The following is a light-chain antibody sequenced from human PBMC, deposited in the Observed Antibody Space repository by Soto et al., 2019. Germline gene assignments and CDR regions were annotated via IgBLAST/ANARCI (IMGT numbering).Light chain of an antibody. V-gene: IGLV4-69*01. Sequence: QSVLTQSPSASASLGASVNLSCTLSSGHSSYAIAWHQQRPEKGPRYLMKLDSDGRHTKGDGIPDRFSGSSSGAARHLIISSLQSEDEADYYCQTWGTGFVVFGGGTKLTVL. CDR2: LDSDGRH. J-gene: IGLJ2*01. CDR3: QTWGTGFVV. CDR1: SGHSSYA.